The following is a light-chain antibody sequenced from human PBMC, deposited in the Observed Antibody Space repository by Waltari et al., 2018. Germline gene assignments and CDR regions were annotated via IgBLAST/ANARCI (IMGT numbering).Light chain of an antibody. Sequence: EIVMTQSPATLSVSPXERATLSCRASQSVSSDLAWYQQKPGHXPRLLMFGASTRATGIPARFSGXGSGTEFTLTISSLQSEDFAVYYCQXSNXXPYTFGQGTKLEIK. CDR3: QXSNXXPYT. CDR2: GAS. CDR1: QSVSSD. V-gene: IGKV3-15*01. J-gene: IGKJ2*01.